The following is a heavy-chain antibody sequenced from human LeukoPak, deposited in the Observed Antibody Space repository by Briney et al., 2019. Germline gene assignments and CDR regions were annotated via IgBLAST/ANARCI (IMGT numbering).Heavy chain of an antibody. CDR1: GGSFSGYY. CDR2: INHSGST. J-gene: IGHJ6*03. Sequence: SETLSLTCAVYGGSFSGYYWSWIRQPPGKGLEWIGEINHSGSTNYNPSLKSRVTISVDTSKNQFSLKLSSVTAADTAVYYCARGRYYDFWSGYPGYYYMDVWGKGTTVTVSS. CDR3: ARGRYYDFWSGYPGYYYMDV. D-gene: IGHD3-3*01. V-gene: IGHV4-34*01.